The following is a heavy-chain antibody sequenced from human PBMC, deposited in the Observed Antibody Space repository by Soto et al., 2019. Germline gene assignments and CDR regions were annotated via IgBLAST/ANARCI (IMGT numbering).Heavy chain of an antibody. Sequence: SVKVSCKASGGTFSSYAISWVRQAPGQGLEWMGGIIPIFGTANYAQKFQGRVTITADESTSTAYMELSSLRSEDTAVYYCVRDSCGGDCSSDYWGQGTLVTVSS. J-gene: IGHJ4*02. CDR3: VRDSCGGDCSSDY. V-gene: IGHV1-69*13. CDR1: GGTFSSYA. CDR2: IIPIFGTA. D-gene: IGHD2-21*02.